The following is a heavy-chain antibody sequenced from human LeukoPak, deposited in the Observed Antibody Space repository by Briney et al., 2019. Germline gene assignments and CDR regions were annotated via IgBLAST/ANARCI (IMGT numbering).Heavy chain of an antibody. CDR3: ARVPYPYYDFWRGYYTCYFDY. Sequence: PGGSLRLSCAASGFTFSSYWMSWVRQAPGKGLEWVANIEQDGSEKYYVDSVKGRFTISRDNAKNSLYLQMNSLRAEDTAVYYCARVPYPYYDFWRGYYTCYFDYWGQGTQVTVSS. V-gene: IGHV3-7*01. CDR1: GFTFSSYW. D-gene: IGHD3-3*01. J-gene: IGHJ4*02. CDR2: IEQDGSEK.